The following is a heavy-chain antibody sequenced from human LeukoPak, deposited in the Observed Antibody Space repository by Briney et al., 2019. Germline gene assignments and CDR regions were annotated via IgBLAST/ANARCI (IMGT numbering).Heavy chain of an antibody. J-gene: IGHJ2*01. D-gene: IGHD2-15*01. CDR1: GFPFGSFA. Sequence: GGSLRLSCAASGFPFGSFAMVWVRQAPGKGLEWVSALSGPATRAIYADSVRGRFTISRDNFKNTLYLQMNSLRAEDSAVYYCAKCRGGGGEYWHFDLWGRGILVSVSS. CDR2: LSGPATRA. V-gene: IGHV3-23*01. CDR3: AKCRGGGGEYWHFDL.